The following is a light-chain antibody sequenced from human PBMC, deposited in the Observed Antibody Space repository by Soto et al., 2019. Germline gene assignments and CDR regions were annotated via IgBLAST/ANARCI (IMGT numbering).Light chain of an antibody. CDR1: QTISNY. CDR3: QQSYMDPIT. Sequence: DIQMTHSPSSLSASVVDSVTISCRASQTISNYLNWYQQKPGKAPNLLIYGASRLQSGVPSRFSGSGGGTDFTLSISSVQPEDFATYFCQQSYMDPITFGQGTRLEIK. CDR2: GAS. V-gene: IGKV1-39*01. J-gene: IGKJ5*01.